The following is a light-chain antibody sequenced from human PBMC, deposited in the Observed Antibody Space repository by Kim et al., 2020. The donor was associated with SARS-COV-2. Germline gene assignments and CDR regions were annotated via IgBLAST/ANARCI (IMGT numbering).Light chain of an antibody. CDR3: QQYGGSPLYS. V-gene: IGKV3-20*01. J-gene: IGKJ2*03. CDR1: QNVDSAS. Sequence: EIVLTQPPGTLSLSPGQRATLSCRASQNVDSASLAWYQQKPGQAPSLLIYATSTRATGIPDRFSGSGSGTDFTLTINRLETEDFAVYYCQQYGGSPLYSFGQGTKLEIK. CDR2: ATS.